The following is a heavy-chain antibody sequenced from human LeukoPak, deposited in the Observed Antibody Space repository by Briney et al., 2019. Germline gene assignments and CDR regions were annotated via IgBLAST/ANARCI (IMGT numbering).Heavy chain of an antibody. V-gene: IGHV3-30*03. CDR3: ARRRGSHSFDI. D-gene: IGHD5-12*01. CDR1: GFTFSSYG. J-gene: IGHJ3*02. Sequence: GRSLRLSCAASGFTFSSYGMHWVRQAPGKGLEWVAVISYDGSNKYYADSVKGRFTISRDNSKNTLYLQMNSLRVEDTAVYYCARRRGSHSFDIWGQGTMVTVSS. CDR2: ISYDGSNK.